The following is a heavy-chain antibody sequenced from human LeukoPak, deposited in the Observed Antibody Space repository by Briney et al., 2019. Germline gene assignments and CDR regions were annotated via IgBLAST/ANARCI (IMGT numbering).Heavy chain of an antibody. J-gene: IGHJ5*02. CDR3: ARAGGVSFVARWFDP. CDR1: GYTFSNYG. V-gene: IGHV1-18*01. Sequence: ASLKVSCKASGYTFSNYGISWVRQAPGQGLEWLGWVSAYNGNTNYAQKLQGRVTMTTDTTTGIAYMELKSLRSDDTAVYYCARAGGVSFVARWFDPWGQGSLVTVSS. CDR2: VSAYNGNT. D-gene: IGHD3-16*01.